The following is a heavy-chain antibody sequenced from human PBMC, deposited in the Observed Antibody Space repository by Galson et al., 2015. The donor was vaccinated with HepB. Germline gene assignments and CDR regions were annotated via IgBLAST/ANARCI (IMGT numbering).Heavy chain of an antibody. V-gene: IGHV3-9*01. Sequence: SLRLSCAASGFTFDDYAMHWVRHAPGKGLEWVSGISWNSGSIGYADSVKGRFTISRDNAKNSLYLQMNSLRAEDTALYYCTKDRMVRGVINSWFDPWGQGTLVTVSS. J-gene: IGHJ5*02. D-gene: IGHD3-10*01. CDR1: GFTFDDYA. CDR3: TKDRMVRGVINSWFDP. CDR2: ISWNSGSI.